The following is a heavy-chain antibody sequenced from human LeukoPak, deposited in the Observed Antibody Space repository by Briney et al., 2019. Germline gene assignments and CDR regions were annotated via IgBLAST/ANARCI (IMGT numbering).Heavy chain of an antibody. CDR2: ISGSGGST. Sequence: GGSLRLSCAASGFTFSSYAMSWVRQAPGKGLEWVSAISGSGGSTYYADSVKGRFTISRDNSKNTLYLQMNSQRAEDTAVYYCAKDPYSSSWNNWFDPWGQGTLVTVSS. J-gene: IGHJ5*02. D-gene: IGHD6-13*01. CDR1: GFTFSSYA. V-gene: IGHV3-23*01. CDR3: AKDPYSSSWNNWFDP.